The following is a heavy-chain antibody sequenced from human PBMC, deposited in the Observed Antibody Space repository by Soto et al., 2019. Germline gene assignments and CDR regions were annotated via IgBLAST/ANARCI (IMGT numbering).Heavy chain of an antibody. CDR3: ARTTPQPEPYDFDY. CDR2: IWYDGSNK. D-gene: IGHD1-1*01. J-gene: IGHJ4*02. V-gene: IGHV3-33*01. CDR1: GFIFSSHG. Sequence: PGESLKISCAASGFIFSSHGMHWVRQAPGKGLEWVAVIWYDGSNKYYADSVKGRFTISRDNSKNTLYLQMNGLRAEDTAIYYWARTTPQPEPYDFDYWGQGTLVTVSS.